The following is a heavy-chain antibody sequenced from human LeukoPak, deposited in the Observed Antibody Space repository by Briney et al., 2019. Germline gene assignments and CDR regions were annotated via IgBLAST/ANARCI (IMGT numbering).Heavy chain of an antibody. CDR3: ARGVGYFDWSPVDY. Sequence: PSETLSLTCTVSGGSISSSSYYSGWIRQPPWKGLEWIGSIYYSGSTYYNPSLKSRVTISVDTSKNQFSLKLSSVTAADTAVYYCARGVGYFDWSPVDYWGQGTLVTVSS. CDR2: IYYSGST. J-gene: IGHJ4*02. D-gene: IGHD3-9*01. V-gene: IGHV4-39*07. CDR1: GGSISSSSYY.